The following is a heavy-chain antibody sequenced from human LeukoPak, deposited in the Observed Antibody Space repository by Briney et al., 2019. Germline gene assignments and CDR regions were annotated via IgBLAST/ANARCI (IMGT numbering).Heavy chain of an antibody. CDR3: ARDKPRGSYDGSIFDS. J-gene: IGHJ4*02. D-gene: IGHD3-16*01. V-gene: IGHV3-7*01. CDR2: ISYDGGEI. CDR1: GFTFSSYW. Sequence: GGSLRLSCEVSGFTFSSYWMSWVRQAPGKGLEWVPIISYDGGEIYYVDSVKGRFTLSRDNAKSSVYLQMNSLRAEDAAVYYCARDKPRGSYDGSIFDSWGQGTLVTVSS.